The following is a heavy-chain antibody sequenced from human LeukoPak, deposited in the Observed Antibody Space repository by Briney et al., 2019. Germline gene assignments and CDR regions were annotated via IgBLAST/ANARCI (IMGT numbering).Heavy chain of an antibody. Sequence: SETLSLTCTVYGGSFSGYCWSWIRQPPGKGLEWIGEINHSGNTNYNPSLKTRVTISVDTSKDQFSLKLTSVPAADTAVYYCARGASGNSYGWGQGTLVTVSS. J-gene: IGHJ4*02. V-gene: IGHV4-34*01. CDR1: GGSFSGYC. CDR3: ARGASGNSYG. CDR2: INHSGNT. D-gene: IGHD5-18*01.